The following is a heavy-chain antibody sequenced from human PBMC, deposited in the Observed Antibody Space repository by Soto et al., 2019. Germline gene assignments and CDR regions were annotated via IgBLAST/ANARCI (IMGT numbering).Heavy chain of an antibody. V-gene: IGHV3-9*01. CDR3: AKGGGFLLMVYATHKSPHFDY. CDR1: GITFDDYA. D-gene: IGHD2-8*01. CDR2: ISWNSGGI. Sequence: EMQLVESGGGLVQPGRSLRLSCATSGITFDDYAMHWVRQTPGKGLEWVAGISWNSGGIDYADSVKGRFTISRDNSKNTLYLQMNSLRAEDTAVYYCAKGGGFLLMVYATHKSPHFDYWGQGTLVTVSS. J-gene: IGHJ4*02.